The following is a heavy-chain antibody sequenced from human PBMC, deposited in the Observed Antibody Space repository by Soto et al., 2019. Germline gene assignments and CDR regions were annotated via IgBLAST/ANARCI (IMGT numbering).Heavy chain of an antibody. V-gene: IGHV4-59*01. CDR1: GGSISRYY. J-gene: IGHJ4*02. CDR2: IYYSGST. D-gene: IGHD3-22*01. Sequence: SETLSLTCTGSGGSISRYYWSWIRQPPGKGLEWIGYIYYSGSTNYNPSLKSRVTISVDTSKNQFSLKLSSVTAADTAVYYCARYLHSSGTPFVYWGPGTLVTVSS. CDR3: ARYLHSSGTPFVY.